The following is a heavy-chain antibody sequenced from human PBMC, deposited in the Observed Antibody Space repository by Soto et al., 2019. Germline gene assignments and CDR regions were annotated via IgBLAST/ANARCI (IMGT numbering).Heavy chain of an antibody. J-gene: IGHJ5*02. CDR3: ARGWGDCSGGSCYSAANWFDP. CDR2: ISYDGSNK. CDR1: GFTFSSYA. V-gene: IGHV3-30-3*01. Sequence: VQLVESGGGVVQPGRSLRLSCAASGFTFSSYAMHWVRQAPGKGLEWVAVISYDGSNKYYADSVKGRFTISRDNSKNTLYLQMNSLRAEDTAVYYCARGWGDCSGGSCYSAANWFDPWGQGTLVTVSS. D-gene: IGHD2-15*01.